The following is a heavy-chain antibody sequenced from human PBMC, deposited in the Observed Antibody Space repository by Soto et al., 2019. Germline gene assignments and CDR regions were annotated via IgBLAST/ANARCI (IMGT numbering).Heavy chain of an antibody. CDR2: IKDDGSDE. Sequence: EVQLVESGGGLVQPGGSLRLSCAASGFTFSRYWMSWVRQAPGKGLEWVANIKDDGSDEYYVDSVKGRFTVSRDNAKNSLYPQLSGLRDEDTAVYYCARKQTTVTSLRTYYYGLDVWGQGTPVTVSS. D-gene: IGHD4-4*01. CDR3: ARKQTTVTSLRTYYYGLDV. J-gene: IGHJ6*02. V-gene: IGHV3-7*03. CDR1: GFTFSRYW.